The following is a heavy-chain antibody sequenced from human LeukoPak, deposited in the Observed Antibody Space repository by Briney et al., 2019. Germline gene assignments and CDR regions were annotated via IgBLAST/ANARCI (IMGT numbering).Heavy chain of an antibody. Sequence: PSQTLSLTCAVSGGSVSSGGFSWRWIRQPPGKGLECIGSISHTGSTYYNPSLKSRVTISVDSSKNQFSLKLSSVTAADTAVYYCAREGYFYGMDVWSQGTTVTVSS. V-gene: IGHV4-30-2*01. CDR2: ISHTGST. D-gene: IGHD2/OR15-2a*01. CDR3: AREGYFYGMDV. CDR1: GGSVSSGGFS. J-gene: IGHJ6*02.